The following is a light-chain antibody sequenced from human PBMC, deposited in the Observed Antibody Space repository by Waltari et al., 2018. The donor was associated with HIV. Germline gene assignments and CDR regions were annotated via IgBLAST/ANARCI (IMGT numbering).Light chain of an antibody. Sequence: QSALTQPASVSGSPGQSITISCPGTSSDVGGYHPFSWYQQHPGKAPKLTIYEVSNRPSGVSNRFSGSKSGNTASLTISGLQAEDEADYYCSSYTSSSTLSYVFGTGTKVTVL. V-gene: IGLV2-14*01. CDR1: SSDVGGYHP. CDR2: EVS. CDR3: SSYTSSSTLSYV. J-gene: IGLJ1*01.